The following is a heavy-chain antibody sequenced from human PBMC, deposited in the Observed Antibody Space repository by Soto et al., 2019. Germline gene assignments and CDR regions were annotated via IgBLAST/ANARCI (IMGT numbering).Heavy chain of an antibody. CDR3: VAKHGAASSPRD. J-gene: IGHJ4*02. V-gene: IGHV1-18*01. CDR1: GDTFRNYA. Sequence: ASVKVSCRASGDTFRNYAFSCVRQPPGQGLEYMGMIAAYNGATFYAQKFRVRVIMTTDASATTLYMEVRTLRADDTAFYYCVAKHGAASSPRDWGAGALVTVSS. CDR2: IAAYNGAT. D-gene: IGHD3-10*01.